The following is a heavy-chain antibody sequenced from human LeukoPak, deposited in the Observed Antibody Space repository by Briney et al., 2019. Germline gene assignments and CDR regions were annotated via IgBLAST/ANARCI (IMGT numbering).Heavy chain of an antibody. CDR2: FDPEDGET. D-gene: IGHD1-26*01. CDR1: GYTLTELS. CDR3: ATVLSGSYYNPGPIFDY. J-gene: IGHJ4*02. V-gene: IGHV1-24*01. Sequence: ASVKVSCKVSGYTLTELSMHWVRQAPGKGLEWMGGFDPEDGETIYAQKFQGRVTMTEDTSTDTAYMELSSLRSEDTAVYYCATVLSGSYYNPGPIFDYWGQGTLATVSS.